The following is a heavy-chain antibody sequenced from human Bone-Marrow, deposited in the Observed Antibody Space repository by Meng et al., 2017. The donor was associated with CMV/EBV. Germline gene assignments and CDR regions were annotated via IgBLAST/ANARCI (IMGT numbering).Heavy chain of an antibody. CDR2: IYHSGST. D-gene: IGHD2-2*02. V-gene: IGHV4-4*02. CDR1: GGSISSSNW. J-gene: IGHJ3*02. Sequence: GSLRLSCAVSGGSISSSNWWSWVRQPPGKGLEWIGEIYHSGSTNYNPSLKSRVTISVDKSKNQFSLKLSSVTAADTAVYYCARDQGCSSTSCYMIHVFDIWGQGTMVTVSS. CDR3: ARDQGCSSTSCYMIHVFDI.